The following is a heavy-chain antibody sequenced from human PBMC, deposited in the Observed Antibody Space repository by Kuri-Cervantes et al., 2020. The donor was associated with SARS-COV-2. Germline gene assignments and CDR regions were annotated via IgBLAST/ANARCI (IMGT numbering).Heavy chain of an antibody. CDR3: AKDQGMGPKGTVDY. CDR1: GFTFNTYA. CDR2: ITYDGSHK. Sequence: GGSLRLSCAASGFTFNTYAMHWVRQAPGKGLEWVALITYDGSHKYYADSVKGRFTISRDNSKNTLYLQMNSLRAEDTAVYYCAKDQGMGPKGTVDYWGQGTLVTGSS. D-gene: IGHD4-11*01. V-gene: IGHV3-30*18. J-gene: IGHJ4*02.